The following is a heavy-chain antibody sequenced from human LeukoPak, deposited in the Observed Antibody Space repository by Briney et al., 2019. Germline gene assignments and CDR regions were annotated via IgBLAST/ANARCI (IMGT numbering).Heavy chain of an antibody. V-gene: IGHV1-18*01. CDR1: GYTFPNFG. D-gene: IGHD2-2*01. CDR3: ARGPIIDIVVIPAAADYYHMDV. J-gene: IGHJ6*03. CDR2: ISAYNGNT. Sequence: ASVKVSCKASGYTFPNFGITWVRHAPGQGLEWMGWISAYNGNTRYAQKLQGRVTMTTDSSTSTAYMELRSLRSDDTAVYYCARGPIIDIVVIPAAADYYHMDVWGKGTTVTVSS.